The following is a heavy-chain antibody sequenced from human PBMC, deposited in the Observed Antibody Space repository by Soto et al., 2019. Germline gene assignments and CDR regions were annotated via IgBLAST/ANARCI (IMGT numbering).Heavy chain of an antibody. CDR2: ISYDGSNK. CDR1: GFTFSSYG. J-gene: IGHJ4*02. CDR3: AVVPAEIVVVTAHSHY. V-gene: IGHV3-30*03. D-gene: IGHD2-21*02. Sequence: QVQLVESGGGVVQPGRSLRLSCAASGFTFSSYGMHWVRQAPGKGLEWVAVISYDGSNKYYADSVKGRFTISRDNSKNTLYRQMNSLRAEDTAVYYCAVVPAEIVVVTAHSHYWGQGTLVTVSS.